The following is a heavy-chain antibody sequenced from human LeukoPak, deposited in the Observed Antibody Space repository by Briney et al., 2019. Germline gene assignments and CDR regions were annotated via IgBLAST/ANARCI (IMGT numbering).Heavy chain of an antibody. CDR1: GFTFSSYA. J-gene: IGHJ4*02. CDR2: ISGSGGST. CDR3: ARGTWFGELSVDY. D-gene: IGHD3-10*01. V-gene: IGHV3-23*01. Sequence: GGSLRLSCAAPGFTFSSYAMSWVRQAPGKGLEWVSAISGSGGSTYYADSAKGRFTISRDNSKNTLYLQMNSLRAEDTAVYYCARGTWFGELSVDYWGQGTLVTVSS.